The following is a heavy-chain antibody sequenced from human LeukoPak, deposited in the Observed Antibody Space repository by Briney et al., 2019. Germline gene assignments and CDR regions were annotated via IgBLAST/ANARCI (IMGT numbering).Heavy chain of an antibody. D-gene: IGHD3-22*01. J-gene: IGHJ4*02. CDR1: GFTFSSYW. V-gene: IGHV3-7*01. CDR3: ARGSRAYDSSGYPSY. CDR2: IKQDGSEK. Sequence: GGSLRLSCAASGFTFSSYWMSWVRQAPGKGLEWVANIKQDGSEKYYVDSVKGRFTISRDNAKNSLYLQMNSLRAEDTAVYYCARGSRAYDSSGYPSYWGQGTLATVSS.